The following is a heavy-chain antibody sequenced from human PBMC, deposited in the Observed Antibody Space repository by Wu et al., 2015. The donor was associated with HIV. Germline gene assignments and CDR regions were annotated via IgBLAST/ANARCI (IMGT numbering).Heavy chain of an antibody. Sequence: QVQLVQSGADVKRPGASVKVSCKGSGYTFSSYGITWVRQAPGQGLEWMGYISANNGYTKYAENFQGRLTITTDTSTRTTYMELRSLRPDDTAIYFCARDADGIVGTKIGRYFDRWGRGTLIVVSS. V-gene: IGHV1-18*01. CDR1: GYTFSSYG. J-gene: IGHJ2*01. CDR2: ISANNGYT. D-gene: IGHD1-26*01. CDR3: ARDADGIVGTKIGRYFDR.